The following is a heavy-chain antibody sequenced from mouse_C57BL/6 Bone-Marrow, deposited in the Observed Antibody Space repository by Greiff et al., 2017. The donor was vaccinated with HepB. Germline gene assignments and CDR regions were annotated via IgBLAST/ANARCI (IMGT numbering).Heavy chain of an antibody. Sequence: VQLQQPGAELVKPGASVKLSCKASGYTFTSYWMHWVKQRPGQGLEWIGMIHPNSGSTNYNEKFKSKATLTVDKSSSTAYMQLSSLTSEDSAVYYGASYYYGSSYEAYWGQGTLVTVSA. J-gene: IGHJ3*01. CDR2: IHPNSGST. CDR1: GYTFTSYW. V-gene: IGHV1-64*01. CDR3: ASYYYGSSYEAY. D-gene: IGHD1-1*01.